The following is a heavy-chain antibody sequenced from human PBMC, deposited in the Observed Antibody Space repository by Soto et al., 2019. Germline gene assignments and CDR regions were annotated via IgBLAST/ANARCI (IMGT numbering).Heavy chain of an antibody. V-gene: IGHV3-23*01. CDR1: GFTFSSYA. CDR2: ISGSGGST. Sequence: GSLRLSCAASGFTFSSYAMSWVRQAPGKGLEWVSAISGSGGSTYYADSVKGRFTISRDNSKNTLYLQMNSLRAEDTAVYYCAKALEDIVVVVAARGARWLDPWGQGTLVTVSS. J-gene: IGHJ5*02. CDR3: AKALEDIVVVVAARGARWLDP. D-gene: IGHD2-15*01.